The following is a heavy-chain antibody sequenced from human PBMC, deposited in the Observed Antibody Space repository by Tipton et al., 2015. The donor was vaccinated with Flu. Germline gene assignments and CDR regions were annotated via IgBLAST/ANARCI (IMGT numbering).Heavy chain of an antibody. CDR2: IIPIFGTA. Sequence: QSGPEVKKPGASVKVSCKASGYTFTSYGISWVRQAPGQGLEWMGGIIPIFGTANYAQKFRGRVTITADESTSTAYMELSSLRSEDTAVYYCARSSTSYRGSSYYYYYMDVWGKGTTVTVSS. V-gene: IGHV1-69*13. CDR3: ARSSTSYRGSSYYYYYMDV. J-gene: IGHJ6*03. D-gene: IGHD2-2*01. CDR1: GYTFTSYG.